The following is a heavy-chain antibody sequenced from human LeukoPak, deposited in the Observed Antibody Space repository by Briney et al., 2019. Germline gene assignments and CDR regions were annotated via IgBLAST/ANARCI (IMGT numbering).Heavy chain of an antibody. D-gene: IGHD2-8*01. CDR3: TCDLDRSDGL. J-gene: IGHJ3*01. Sequence: PGGSLRLSCAASGFTFSSYWLSGVRQAPGKGLEWVANIKFDGIEKYYVDSVKGRFTISRDNAKNSLYLQMNSLTAEDTAVYYCTCDLDRSDGLWGQGTMVTVSS. CDR2: IKFDGIEK. V-gene: IGHV3-7*01. CDR1: GFTFSSYW.